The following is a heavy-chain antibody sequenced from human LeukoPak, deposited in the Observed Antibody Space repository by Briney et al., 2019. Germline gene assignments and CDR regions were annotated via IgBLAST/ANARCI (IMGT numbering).Heavy chain of an antibody. CDR3: ARGFPSGSSSWYRTDYYYYYYMDV. J-gene: IGHJ6*03. V-gene: IGHV3-30*01. D-gene: IGHD6-13*01. CDR2: ISYDGSNK. CDR1: GFTFSSYA. Sequence: PGRSLRLSCAASGFTFSSYAMHWVRQAPGKGLEWVAVISYDGSNKYCADSVKGRFTISRDNSKNTLYLQMNSLRAEDTAVYYCARGFPSGSSSWYRTDYYYYYYMDVWGKGTTVTVSS.